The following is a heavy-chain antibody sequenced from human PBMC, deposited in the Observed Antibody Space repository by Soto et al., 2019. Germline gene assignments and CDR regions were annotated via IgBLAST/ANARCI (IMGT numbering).Heavy chain of an antibody. J-gene: IGHJ4*02. CDR2: INAGNGNK. V-gene: IGHV1-3*05. Sequence: QVQLVQSGAEEKKPGASVKVSCKASGYTLTGYAMHWVRQAPGQRLDWRGWINAGNGNKKYSQKFQGRVTITRATSASTAYMELSRLRSEDTAVYYCARAVAVASFFDYWGQGTLVTVSS. D-gene: IGHD6-19*01. CDR1: GYTLTGYA. CDR3: ARAVAVASFFDY.